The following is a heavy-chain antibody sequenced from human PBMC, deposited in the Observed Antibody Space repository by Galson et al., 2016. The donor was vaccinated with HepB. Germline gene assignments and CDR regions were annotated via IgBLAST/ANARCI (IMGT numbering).Heavy chain of an antibody. V-gene: IGHV6-1*01. J-gene: IGHJ4*02. CDR3: LSGWYFDT. D-gene: IGHD6-19*01. Sequence: CAISGESVSSTSAAWNWVRQSPSRGLEWLGRTYYRSKWYNDYAASVRSRITINPDTSRNQFSLQLNSVTPEDTAVYYCLSGWYFDTWGQGTQVTVSS. CDR2: TYYRSKWYN. CDR1: GESVSSTSAA.